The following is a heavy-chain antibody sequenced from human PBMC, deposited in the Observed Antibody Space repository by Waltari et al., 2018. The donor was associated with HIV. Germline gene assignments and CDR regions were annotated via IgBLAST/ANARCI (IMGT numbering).Heavy chain of an antibody. V-gene: IGHV3-72*01. D-gene: IGHD6-13*01. J-gene: IGHJ6*04. Sequence: EVQVVESGGNLVQPGGSLRLSCAASGFTFSAHSMDWGRQAPGTGRDWVARSRTKTPGATTEYAAFVRVRFTHSRDDSKNSLLLQLNGLQTDDTAVYYCARVRAASGTKGFAMDVWGKGTPGIVSS. CDR2: SRTKTPGATT. CDR1: GFTFSAHS. CDR3: ARVRAASGTKGFAMDV.